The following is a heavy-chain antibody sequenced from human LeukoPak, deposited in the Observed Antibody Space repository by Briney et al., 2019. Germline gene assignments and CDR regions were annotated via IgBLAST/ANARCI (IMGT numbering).Heavy chain of an antibody. J-gene: IGHJ5*02. CDR2: ISWNSGSI. CDR1: GFTFDDYA. CDR3: AKESSNYVSVNWFDP. D-gene: IGHD4-11*01. Sequence: GGSLRLSCAASGFTFDDYAMHWVRQAPGKGLEWVSGISWNSGSIGYADSVKGRFTISRDNSKNTLYLQMNSLRAEDTAVYYCAKESSNYVSVNWFDPWGQGTLVTVSS. V-gene: IGHV3-9*01.